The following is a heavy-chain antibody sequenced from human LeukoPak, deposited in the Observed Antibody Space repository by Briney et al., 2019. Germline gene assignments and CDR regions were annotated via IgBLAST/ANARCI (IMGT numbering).Heavy chain of an antibody. J-gene: IGHJ5*02. D-gene: IGHD3-9*01. V-gene: IGHV3-30*04. CDR3: ARALTPSRFDP. Sequence: GGSLRLSCAASGFTFSSYAMHWVRQAPGKGLEWVAVISYDGSNKYYADSVKGRFTISRDNSKNTLYLQMNSLRAEDTAVYYCARALTPSRFDPRGQGTLVTVSS. CDR1: GFTFSSYA. CDR2: ISYDGSNK.